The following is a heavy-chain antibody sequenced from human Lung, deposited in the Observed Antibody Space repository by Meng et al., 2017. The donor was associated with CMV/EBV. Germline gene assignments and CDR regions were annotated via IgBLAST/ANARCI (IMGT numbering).Heavy chain of an antibody. CDR1: GYTFTGYY. J-gene: IGHJ6*02. Sequence: SXXVSXXASGYTFTGYYMHWVRQAPGQGLEWMGWINPNSGGTNYAQKFQGRVTMTRDTSISTAYMELSRLRSDDTAVYYCAGGLYDCWRSYYYYGMDVWXQGTTVTVSS. CDR3: AGGLYDCWRSYYYYGMDV. D-gene: IGHD3-3*01. CDR2: INPNSGGT. V-gene: IGHV1-2*02.